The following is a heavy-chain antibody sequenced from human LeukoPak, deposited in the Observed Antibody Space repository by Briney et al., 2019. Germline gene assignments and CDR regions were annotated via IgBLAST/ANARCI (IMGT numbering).Heavy chain of an antibody. V-gene: IGHV3-21*01. D-gene: IGHD1-26*01. CDR1: GFTFSVYG. Sequence: GGTLRLSCAVSGFTFSVYGMSWVRQAPGKGLEWVSFVSSSGDYIYYADSVKGRFTISRDNAKNSLYLQMNSLRAEDTAVYYCARLYSGSYYFGLDYWGQGTLVTVSS. J-gene: IGHJ4*02. CDR2: VSSSGDYI. CDR3: ARLYSGSYYFGLDY.